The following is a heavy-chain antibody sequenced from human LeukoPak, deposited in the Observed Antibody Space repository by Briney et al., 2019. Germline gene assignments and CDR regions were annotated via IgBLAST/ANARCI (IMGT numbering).Heavy chain of an antibody. J-gene: IGHJ4*02. CDR3: ARGQEMATTVFDY. V-gene: IGHV4-38-2*02. D-gene: IGHD5-24*01. Sequence: SETLSLTCTVSGYSISSSYYWGWIRQPPGKGLEWIGSIYYSGSTNYNPSLKSRVTISVDTSKNQFSLKLSSVTAADTAVYYCARGQEMATTVFDYWGQGTLVTVSS. CDR1: GYSISSSYY. CDR2: IYYSGST.